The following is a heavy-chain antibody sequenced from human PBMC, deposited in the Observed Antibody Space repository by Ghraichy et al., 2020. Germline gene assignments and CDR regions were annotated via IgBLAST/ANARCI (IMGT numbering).Heavy chain of an antibody. CDR3: ATALRGRSFYYYYAMDV. V-gene: IGHV4-38-2*02. D-gene: IGHD6-25*01. J-gene: IGHJ6*02. CDR1: GYSISSGYY. CDR2: IYHSGNA. Sequence: SETLSLTCIVSGYSISSGYYWCWIRQPPGKGLEWIGSIYHSGNAYYNPSLKSRVTMSVDTSKNQFSVRLNSVTAADTAVYYCATALRGRSFYYYYAMDVWGQGTTVTVSS.